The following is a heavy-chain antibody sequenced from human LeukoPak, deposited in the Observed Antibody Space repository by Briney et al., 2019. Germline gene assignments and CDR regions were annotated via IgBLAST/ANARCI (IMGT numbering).Heavy chain of an antibody. CDR1: GYTFTGYH. Sequence: ASVKVSCKASGYTFTGYHIHLVQQAPGQGLEWMGWSNPNSGGTNYAQKFQGRVTMTRDTSISTAYIELSRLRSDDTAVYYCARGDPAITGLALFDYWGQGTLVTVSS. V-gene: IGHV1-2*02. CDR3: ARGDPAITGLALFDY. J-gene: IGHJ4*02. D-gene: IGHD5-18*01. CDR2: SNPNSGGT.